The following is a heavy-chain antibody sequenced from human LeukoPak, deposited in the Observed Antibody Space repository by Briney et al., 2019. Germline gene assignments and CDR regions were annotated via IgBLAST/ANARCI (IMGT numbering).Heavy chain of an antibody. CDR1: GGSISSSSYY. V-gene: IGHV4-39*02. Sequence: SETLSLTCTVSGGSISSSSYYWGWIRQPPGKGLEWIGSIYYSGSTYYNPSLKSRVTISVDTSKNQFSLKLSSVTAADTAVYYCARDRDPEQLWFPYFYYAMDVWGQGTTVIVSS. CDR3: ARDRDPEQLWFPYFYYAMDV. D-gene: IGHD5-18*01. CDR2: IYYSGST. J-gene: IGHJ6*02.